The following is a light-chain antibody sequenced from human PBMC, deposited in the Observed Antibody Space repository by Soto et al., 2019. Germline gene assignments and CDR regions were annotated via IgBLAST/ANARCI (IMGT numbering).Light chain of an antibody. CDR1: QDIGND. Sequence: IQMTQSPSSMSASVGDRVTITCRASQDIGNDLGWYQQKPGKAPRLLIATASTLESGVPARFSGSGSGTHFILTIRSLQPEDFTTYFCLQDSNYPRTFGQWTQVEI. J-gene: IGKJ1*01. CDR2: TAS. CDR3: LQDSNYPRT. V-gene: IGKV1-6*01.